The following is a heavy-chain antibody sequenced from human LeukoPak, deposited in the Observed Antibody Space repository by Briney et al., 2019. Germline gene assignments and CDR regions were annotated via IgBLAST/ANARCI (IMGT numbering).Heavy chain of an antibody. V-gene: IGHV3-23*01. CDR1: GFPFSSYA. J-gene: IGHJ4*02. CDR2: ISGGGGST. D-gene: IGHD3-3*01. Sequence: GGSLRLSCAASGFPFSSYAMSWVRQAPGKGLEWVSGISGGGGSTYYADSVKGRFTISRDNSKNTLYLQMNSLRAEDTAVYYCARDWTYYDFWSGYYTGGSFDYWGQGTLVTVSS. CDR3: ARDWTYYDFWSGYYTGGSFDY.